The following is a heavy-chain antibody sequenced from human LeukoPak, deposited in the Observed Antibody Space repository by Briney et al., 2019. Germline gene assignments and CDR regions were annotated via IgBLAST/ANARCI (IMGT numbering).Heavy chain of an antibody. Sequence: ASVKVSCKASGYTFTSYYMHWVRQAPGQGLEWMGIINPSGGSTSYAQKFQGRVTMTRDMSTSTVYMELSSLRSEDTAVYCCARESQDNWFDPWGQGTLVTVSS. CDR3: ARESQDNWFDP. CDR2: INPSGGST. J-gene: IGHJ5*02. V-gene: IGHV1-46*01. CDR1: GYTFTSYY.